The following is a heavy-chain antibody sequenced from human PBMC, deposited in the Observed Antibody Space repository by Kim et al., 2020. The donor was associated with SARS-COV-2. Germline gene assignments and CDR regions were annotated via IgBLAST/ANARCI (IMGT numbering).Heavy chain of an antibody. CDR3: ARRDGPPDYYGSGGGAFDI. D-gene: IGHD3-10*01. CDR1: GGTFSSYA. Sequence: SVKVSCKASGGTFSSYAISWVRQAPGQGLEWMGGIIPIFGTANYAQKFQGRVTITADESTSTAYMELSSLRSEDTAVYYCARRDGPPDYYGSGGGAFDIWGQGTMVTVSS. CDR2: IIPIFGTA. V-gene: IGHV1-69*13. J-gene: IGHJ3*02.